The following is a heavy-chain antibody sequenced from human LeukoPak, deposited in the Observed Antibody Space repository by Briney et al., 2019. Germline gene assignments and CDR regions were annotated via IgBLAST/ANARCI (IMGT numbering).Heavy chain of an antibody. CDR3: AKDGAAAGNDY. V-gene: IGHV3-30*12. CDR2: ISSDGTNK. Sequence: PGGSLRLSCAASGFNFRSYGMHWVRQGPGKGLEWVAIISSDGTNKYYADSVKGRFTISRDNAKNSLYLQMNSLRAEDTAVYYCAKDGAAAGNDYWGQGTLVTVSS. D-gene: IGHD6-13*01. CDR1: GFNFRSYG. J-gene: IGHJ4*02.